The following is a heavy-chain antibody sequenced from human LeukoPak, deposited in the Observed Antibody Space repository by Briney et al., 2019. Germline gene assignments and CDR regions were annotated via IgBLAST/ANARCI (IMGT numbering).Heavy chain of an antibody. D-gene: IGHD3-22*01. V-gene: IGHV3-23*01. J-gene: IGHJ4*02. CDR1: GLTFSSYV. CDR2: ISGGGVST. CDR3: AKDSVEDSSGFLVN. Sequence: GGSLRLSGAASGLTFSSYVMSWFRQARGKGLEWVSAISGGGVSTYYADSVKGRFTISRDNSKNTLYLQMSSLRGEDTAVYFCAKDSVEDSSGFLVNWGRGTLVTVSS.